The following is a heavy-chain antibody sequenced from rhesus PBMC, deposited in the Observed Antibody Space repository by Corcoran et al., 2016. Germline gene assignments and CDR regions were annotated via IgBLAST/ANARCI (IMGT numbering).Heavy chain of an antibody. Sequence: EVQLVQSGAEVKKPGASVKISCQASGYTFTDYSLHWVRQAPGKGLEWMGRFDPEDGEAIHAQKFQDRVTITADTSTDTAYMELSSLRSEDTAVYYCATVYSSWSSFDYWGQGVLVTVSS. V-gene: IGHV1-111*02. CDR2: FDPEDGEA. CDR1: GYTFTDYS. D-gene: IGHD6-13*01. CDR3: ATVYSSWSSFDY. J-gene: IGHJ4*01.